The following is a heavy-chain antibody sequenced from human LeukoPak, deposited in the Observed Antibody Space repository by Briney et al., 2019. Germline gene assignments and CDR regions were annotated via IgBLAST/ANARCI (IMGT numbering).Heavy chain of an antibody. V-gene: IGHV1-3*01. Sequence: ASVKVSCKASGYTFTSYAMHWVRQAPGQRLEWMGWINAGNGNTKYSQKFQGRVTITRDTSASTAYMELSSLRSEDTAVYYCAGHSYSHRALDYWGQGTLVTVSS. D-gene: IGHD3-10*01. J-gene: IGHJ4*02. CDR1: GYTFTSYA. CDR2: INAGNGNT. CDR3: AGHSYSHRALDY.